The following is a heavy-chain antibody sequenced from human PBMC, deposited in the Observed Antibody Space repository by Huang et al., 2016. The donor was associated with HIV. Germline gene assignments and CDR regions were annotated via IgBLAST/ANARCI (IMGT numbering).Heavy chain of an antibody. J-gene: IGHJ6*03. CDR3: ARGQGGYYYYYMDV. Sequence: QVQLQQWGAGLLRPSETLSLTCAVYGGSVSGYYGTWIRQPPGKGLEWIGEINHSESTNYNPSLKSRVTISVDTSRNQFSLTLTSVTAADTAVYYCARGQGGYYYYYMDVWGKGTTVTVSS. V-gene: IGHV4-34*01. CDR2: INHSEST. CDR1: GGSVSGYY.